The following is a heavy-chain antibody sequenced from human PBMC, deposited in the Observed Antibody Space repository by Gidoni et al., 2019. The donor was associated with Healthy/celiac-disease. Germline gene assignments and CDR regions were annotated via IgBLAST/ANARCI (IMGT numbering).Heavy chain of an antibody. CDR1: GFTFSSYA. CDR3: ARDLVRYFDWLLPYYYGMDV. Sequence: CPVSGFTFSSYAMHWVRQAPGKGLEWVAVISYDGSNKYYADSVKGRFTISRDNSKNTLYLQMNSLRAEDTAVYYCARDLVRYFDWLLPYYYGMDVWGQGTTVTVSS. J-gene: IGHJ6*02. CDR2: ISYDGSNK. D-gene: IGHD3-9*01. V-gene: IGHV3-30-3*01.